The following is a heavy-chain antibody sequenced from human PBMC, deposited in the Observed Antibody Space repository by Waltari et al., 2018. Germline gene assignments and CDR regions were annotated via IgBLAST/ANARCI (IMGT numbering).Heavy chain of an antibody. CDR3: GRESTTDWYVDH. CDR1: GVTFSSHL. J-gene: IGHJ4*02. Sequence: EVQMVESGGGLVQPGGSLRRSCAASGVTFSSHLMHWVRQGPGKGLVWVARINDDGSRTAYADSVKGRVTISRDNAKNILYLEMSSLTAEDTAVYYCGRESTTDWYVDHWGQGTLVTVSS. D-gene: IGHD3-9*01. CDR2: INDDGSRT. V-gene: IGHV3-74*01.